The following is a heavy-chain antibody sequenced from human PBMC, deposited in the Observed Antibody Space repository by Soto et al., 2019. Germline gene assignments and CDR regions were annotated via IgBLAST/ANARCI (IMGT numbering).Heavy chain of an antibody. CDR3: ARENGVAVATILYYFDY. CDR2: ISASGETR. CDR1: GFTFGSYG. D-gene: IGHD5-12*01. Sequence: EVQLMESGGGLVQPGGSLRLSCAASGFTFGSYGMSWVRQAPGKGLEWVSSISASGETRFSTDSVKGRFTISRDDSKNTLYLEMSSLRAEDTALYYCARENGVAVATILYYFDYWGPGTLVTVSS. V-gene: IGHV3-23*01. J-gene: IGHJ4*02.